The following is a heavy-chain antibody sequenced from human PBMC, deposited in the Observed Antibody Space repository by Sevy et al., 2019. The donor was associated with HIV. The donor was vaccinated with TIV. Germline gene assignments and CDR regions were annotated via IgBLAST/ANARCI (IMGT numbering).Heavy chain of an antibody. CDR2: ISGSGGST. D-gene: IGHD6-19*01. CDR3: AKDQRIAVAPSGQDY. V-gene: IGHV3-23*01. J-gene: IGHJ4*02. Sequence: GGSLRLSCAASGFTFSSYAMSWVRQAPGKGLEWVSAISGSGGSTYYADSGKGRFTISRDNSKNTLYLQMNSLRAEDTAVYYCAKDQRIAVAPSGQDYWGQGTLVTVSS. CDR1: GFTFSSYA.